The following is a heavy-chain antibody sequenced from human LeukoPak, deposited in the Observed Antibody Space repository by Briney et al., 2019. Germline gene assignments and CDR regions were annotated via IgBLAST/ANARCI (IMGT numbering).Heavy chain of an antibody. Sequence: GGSLRLSCAASGFTFSSYSMNWVRQAPGKGLEWVSYISSSSSTIYYADSVKGRFTISRDNAKNSLYLQMNSLRAEDTAVYYCARDLNYYLDYWGQGTLVTVSS. CDR1: GFTFSSYS. CDR2: ISSSSSTI. D-gene: IGHD3-10*01. V-gene: IGHV3-48*01. J-gene: IGHJ4*02. CDR3: ARDLNYYLDY.